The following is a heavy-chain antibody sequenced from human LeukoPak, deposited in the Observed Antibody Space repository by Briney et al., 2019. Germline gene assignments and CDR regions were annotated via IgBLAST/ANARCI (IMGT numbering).Heavy chain of an antibody. D-gene: IGHD1-26*01. J-gene: IGHJ4*02. CDR3: ARLGSIVGALGY. CDR2: INPSGGST. CDR1: GYTFTSYY. V-gene: IGHV1-46*01. Sequence: ASVKVSCKASGYTFTSYYMHLVRQAPGQGLEWMGIINPSGGSTSYAQKFQGRVTMTRDTSTSTVYMELSSLRSEDTSVYYCARLGSIVGALGYWGQGTLVTVSS.